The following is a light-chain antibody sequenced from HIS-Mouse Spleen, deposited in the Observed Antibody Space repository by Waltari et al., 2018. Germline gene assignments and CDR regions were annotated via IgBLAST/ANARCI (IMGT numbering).Light chain of an antibody. J-gene: IGKJ2*01. Sequence: EIVLTQSPGTLSLSPGERATLSCRASQSVSSSYLAWYQQKPGQAPRLLIYGGSSRATGIPDRFSGSGSGTDFTLTISRLEPEDFAVYYCQQYGSSPYTFCQGTKLEIK. CDR1: QSVSSSY. V-gene: IGKV3-20*01. CDR3: QQYGSSPYT. CDR2: GGS.